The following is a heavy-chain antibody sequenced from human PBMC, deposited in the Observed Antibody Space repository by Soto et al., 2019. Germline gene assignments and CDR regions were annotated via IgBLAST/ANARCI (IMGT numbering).Heavy chain of an antibody. Sequence: QAHLAQSGAEVKNPGSSVTVSCKASGGTFHSYGISWVRQAPGQGLDWMGVLIPLYGTVNYAQKFQGRVSITADKSTSTAYLDLNSLRSDDTAVYYCARVRVIRGVIPSHFGLWGQGTQVTVSS. CDR1: GGTFHSYG. V-gene: IGHV1-69*06. D-gene: IGHD3-10*01. J-gene: IGHJ4*02. CDR2: LIPLYGTV. CDR3: ARVRVIRGVIPSHFGL.